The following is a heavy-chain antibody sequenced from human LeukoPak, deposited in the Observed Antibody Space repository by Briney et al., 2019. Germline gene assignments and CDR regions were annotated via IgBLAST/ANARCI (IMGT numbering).Heavy chain of an antibody. D-gene: IGHD4-23*01. Sequence: GGSLRLSCAASGFTVSINYMSWVRQAPGRGLEWVSGIYSGDNTYYADSVKGRFTISRDNSKNTLYLQMNSLRADDTAVYYCATDSGTTVGYFDYWGQGTLVTVS. J-gene: IGHJ4*02. CDR3: ATDSGTTVGYFDY. V-gene: IGHV3-66*01. CDR1: GFTVSINY. CDR2: IYSGDNT.